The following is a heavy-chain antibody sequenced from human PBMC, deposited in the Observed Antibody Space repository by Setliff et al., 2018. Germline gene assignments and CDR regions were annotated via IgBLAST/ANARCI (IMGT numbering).Heavy chain of an antibody. CDR1: GFTFSSYN. CDR2: INSRSSTI. J-gene: IGHJ4*02. V-gene: IGHV3-48*01. D-gene: IGHD3-9*01. CDR3: AKDQLRYFDWLSVY. Sequence: HPGGSLRLSCAASGFTFSSYNMDWVRQAPGKGLEWVSYINSRSSTIFYADFVKGRFTISRDNAKNSLYLQMNGLRAEDTAVYYCAKDQLRYFDWLSVYWGQGTLVTVSS.